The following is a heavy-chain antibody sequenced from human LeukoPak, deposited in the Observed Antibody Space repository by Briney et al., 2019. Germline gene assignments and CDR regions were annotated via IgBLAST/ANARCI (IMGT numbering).Heavy chain of an antibody. CDR1: GYTFTSYG. D-gene: IGHD2/OR15-2a*01. Sequence: ASVKVSCKASGYTFTSYGISWVRQAPGQGLEWMGWISAYNGNTNYAQKLQGRVTMTTDTSTSTAHMELRSLRSDDTTVYYCARCLEVLYGMDVWGQGTTVTVSS. V-gene: IGHV1-18*01. J-gene: IGHJ6*02. CDR3: ARCLEVLYGMDV. CDR2: ISAYNGNT.